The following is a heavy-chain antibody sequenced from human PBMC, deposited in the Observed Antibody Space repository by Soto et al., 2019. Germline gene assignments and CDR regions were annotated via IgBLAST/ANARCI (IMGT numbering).Heavy chain of an antibody. CDR3: ASGGGTRGWY. V-gene: IGHV4-59*01. D-gene: IGHD2-15*01. Sequence: QVQLQESGPGLVKPSETLSLTCTVSSDSITNYYWSWIRQSPGKGLEWIGYIHDSGRSNYNPSLKSRVKISVDTSKKQFSLKLYSVTAVDTAVYYCASGGGTRGWYWGQGTLVTVSS. CDR1: SDSITNYY. J-gene: IGHJ4*02. CDR2: IHDSGRS.